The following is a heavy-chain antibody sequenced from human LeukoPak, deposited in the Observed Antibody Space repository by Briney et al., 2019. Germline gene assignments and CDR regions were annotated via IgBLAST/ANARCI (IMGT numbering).Heavy chain of an antibody. CDR2: INPSGGST. J-gene: IGHJ4*02. CDR1: GYTFTTDY. Sequence: ASVKVSCKASGYTFTTDYIHWVRQAPGQGLEWMEIINPSGGSTTYAQKFQGRVIMTGDTSTSTVYMELRSLRSEDTAVYYCATYPGPTIQGSFDYWGQGTLVTVSS. D-gene: IGHD5-18*01. V-gene: IGHV1-46*01. CDR3: ATYPGPTIQGSFDY.